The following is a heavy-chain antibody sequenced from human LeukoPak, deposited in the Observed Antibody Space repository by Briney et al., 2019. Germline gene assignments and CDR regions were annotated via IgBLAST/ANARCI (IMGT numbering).Heavy chain of an antibody. CDR2: ISAYNGNT. V-gene: IGHV1-18*01. J-gene: IGHJ4*02. CDR3: ARGGSGYYDFWSGYYKTGSETFDY. CDR1: GYTFTSYG. D-gene: IGHD3-3*01. Sequence: EASVKVSCKASGYTFTSYGISWVRQAPGQGLEWMGWISAYNGNTNYAQKLQGRVTMTTDTSTSTAYMELRSLRSDDTAVYYCARGGSGYYDFWSGYYKTGSETFDYWGQGTLVTVSS.